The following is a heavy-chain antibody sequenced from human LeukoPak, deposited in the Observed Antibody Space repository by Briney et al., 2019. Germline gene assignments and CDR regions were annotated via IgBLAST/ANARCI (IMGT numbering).Heavy chain of an antibody. CDR2: IHYSGST. CDR3: ARDYGDYVGAFDI. Sequence: SETLSLTCAVSGVSISSHYWNWIRQPPGKGQEWIGLIHYSGSTNYNPSLKSRLTMSVDTSKNQFSLKLSSVTAADTAVYYCARDYGDYVGAFDIWGQGTMVTVSS. CDR1: GVSISSHY. J-gene: IGHJ3*02. D-gene: IGHD4-17*01. V-gene: IGHV4-59*11.